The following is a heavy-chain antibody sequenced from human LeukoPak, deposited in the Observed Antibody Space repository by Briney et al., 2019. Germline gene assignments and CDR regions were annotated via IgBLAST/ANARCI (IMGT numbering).Heavy chain of an antibody. D-gene: IGHD3-22*01. CDR1: GGSFSGYY. CDR3: ARGISDYYDSSGYYYEDY. V-gene: IGHV4-34*01. J-gene: IGHJ4*02. Sequence: SETLSLTCAVYGGSFSGYYWSWIRQPPGKGLEWIGEINHSGSTNYNPSLKSRVTISVDTSKNQFSLKLSSVTAADTAVYYCARGISDYYDSSGYYYEDYWGQGTLVTVSS. CDR2: INHSGST.